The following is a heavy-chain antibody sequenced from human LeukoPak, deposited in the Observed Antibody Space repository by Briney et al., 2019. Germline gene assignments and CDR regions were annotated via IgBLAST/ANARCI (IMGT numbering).Heavy chain of an antibody. CDR1: GLTVSSKY. CDR2: IYSGGRT. J-gene: IGHJ4*02. V-gene: IGHV3-53*01. D-gene: IGHD2-2*01. Sequence: PGESLRLSCAAPGLTVSSKYISWGRQAPGKGLGWVSVIYSGGRTYYADSVKGRFTIFRDNSKNTLYLQRSRLRAEDTAVYYCARRYCSTTSCYEFDHWGQGTLVTVSS. CDR3: ARRYCSTTSCYEFDH.